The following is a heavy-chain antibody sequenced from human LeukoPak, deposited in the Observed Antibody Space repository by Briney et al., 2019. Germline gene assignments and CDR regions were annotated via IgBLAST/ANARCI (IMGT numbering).Heavy chain of an antibody. J-gene: IGHJ4*02. D-gene: IGHD1-26*01. CDR2: INHSGST. Sequence: SETLSLTCTVSGGSISSSSYYWSWIRQPPGKGLEWIGEINHSGSTNYNPSLKSRVTISVDTSKNQFSLKLSSVTAADTAVYYCARRLWYSGSYHPFDYWGQGTLVTVSS. V-gene: IGHV4-39*07. CDR3: ARRLWYSGSYHPFDY. CDR1: GGSISSSSYY.